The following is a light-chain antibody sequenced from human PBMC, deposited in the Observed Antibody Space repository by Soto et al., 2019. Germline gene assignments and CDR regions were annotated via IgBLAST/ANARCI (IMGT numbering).Light chain of an antibody. J-gene: IGKJ2*01. V-gene: IGKV1-39*01. CDR1: QSTSNY. CDR2: AAT. Sequence: DIQMTQSPSSLSASVGDRVTITCRASQSTSNYLNWYQQKPRKAPKLLIYAATSLQSGVPSRFSGSVSGTDFTLTISSLQPEDFATYDCQQSYSQVTFGQGTKLEIK. CDR3: QQSYSQVT.